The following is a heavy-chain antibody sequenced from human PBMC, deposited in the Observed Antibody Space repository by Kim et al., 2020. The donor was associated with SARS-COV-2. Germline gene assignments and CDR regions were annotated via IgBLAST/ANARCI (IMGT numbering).Heavy chain of an antibody. J-gene: IGHJ4*02. Sequence: GGSLRLSCAASGFTFSSYGMHWVRQAPGKGLEWVAVIWYDGSNKYYADSVKGRFTISRDNSKNTLYLQMNSLRAEDTAVYYCAKDQGSSWTHGFDYWGQGTLVTVSS. CDR2: IWYDGSNK. CDR3: AKDQGSSWTHGFDY. V-gene: IGHV3-33*06. D-gene: IGHD6-13*01. CDR1: GFTFSSYG.